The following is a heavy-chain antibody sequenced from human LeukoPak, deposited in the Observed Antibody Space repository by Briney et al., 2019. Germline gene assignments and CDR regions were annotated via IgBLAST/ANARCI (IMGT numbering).Heavy chain of an antibody. CDR3: ARALYHTFDY. CDR1: GYTFISYG. Sequence: ASVTVSFTASGYTFISYGISWVRQAPGQGLEWMGWISADNGNTNYVQKFQGRVTITTDTSTSTAYMELRSLRSDDTAVYYCARALYHTFDYWGQGTLVTVSS. J-gene: IGHJ4*02. CDR2: ISADNGNT. D-gene: IGHD2-2*01. V-gene: IGHV1-18*01.